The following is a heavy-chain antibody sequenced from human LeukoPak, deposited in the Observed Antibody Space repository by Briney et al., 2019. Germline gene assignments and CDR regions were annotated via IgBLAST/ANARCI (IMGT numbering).Heavy chain of an antibody. CDR1: GGXISSLY. J-gene: IGHJ4*02. CDR2: IYYTGST. V-gene: IGHV4-59*08. D-gene: IGHD6-6*01. CDR3: ARHRAYSSSSPFDY. Sequence: SETLSLTCSVSGGXISSLYCSWIRQPPGKGLEWIGYIYYTGSTNYNPSLKSRVTMFVDMSKNQFSLRLSSVTAADTAVYYCARHRAYSSSSPFDYWGQGTLVTVPS.